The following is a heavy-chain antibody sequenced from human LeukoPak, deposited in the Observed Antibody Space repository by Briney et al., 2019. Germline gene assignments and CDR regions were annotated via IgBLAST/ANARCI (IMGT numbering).Heavy chain of an antibody. CDR2: TYYRSKWYN. Sequence: SQTLSLTCAISGDSVSSNSDAWNWIRQSPSRGLEWLGRTYYRSKWYNEYAASVKSRISINPDTSKNQFSLQLNFVTPEDTAVYYCAGGAFGHAFDVWGQGTMVTVS. D-gene: IGHD3-16*01. J-gene: IGHJ3*01. V-gene: IGHV6-1*01. CDR1: GDSVSSNSDA. CDR3: AGGAFGHAFDV.